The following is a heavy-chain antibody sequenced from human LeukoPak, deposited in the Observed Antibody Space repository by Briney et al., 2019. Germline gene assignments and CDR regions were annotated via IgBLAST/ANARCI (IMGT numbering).Heavy chain of an antibody. CDR2: INHRGST. Sequence: SETLSLTCAVYGESFSGYSWSWIRQPPGKGLEWIGEINHRGSTNYIPSLKSRVTISVDTSKNQFSLKLSSVTAADTAVYYCARSLWFGGLYYWGQGTLVTVSS. V-gene: IGHV4-34*01. D-gene: IGHD3-10*01. CDR3: ARSLWFGGLYY. CDR1: GESFSGYS. J-gene: IGHJ4*02.